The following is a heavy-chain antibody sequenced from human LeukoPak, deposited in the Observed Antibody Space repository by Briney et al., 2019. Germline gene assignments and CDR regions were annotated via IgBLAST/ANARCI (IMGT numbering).Heavy chain of an antibody. CDR2: INHSGST. J-gene: IGHJ4*02. CDR1: GGSFSGYY. V-gene: IGHV4-34*01. D-gene: IGHD3-10*01. CDR3: ARAMPPYYYGSGRGRTIDY. Sequence: SETLSLTCAVYGGSFSGYYWSWIRQPPGKGLEWIGEINHSGSTNYNPSLKSRVTISVDTSKNQFSLKLSSVTAADTAVYYCARAMPPYYYGSGRGRTIDYWGQGTLVTVSS.